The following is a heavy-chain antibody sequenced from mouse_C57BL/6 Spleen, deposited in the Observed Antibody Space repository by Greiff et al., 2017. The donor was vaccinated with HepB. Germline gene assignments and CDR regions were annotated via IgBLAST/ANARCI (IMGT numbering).Heavy chain of an antibody. CDR1: GYTFTDYE. D-gene: IGHD2-3*01. Sequence: VKLQQSGAELVRPGASVTLSCKASGYTFTDYEMHWVKQTPVHGLEWIGAIDPETGGTAYNQKFKGKAILTADKSSSTAYMELSSLTSEDSAVYYGTRKDGYLAYGGQGTLVTVSA. CDR2: IDPETGGT. CDR3: TRKDGYLAY. V-gene: IGHV1-15*01. J-gene: IGHJ3*01.